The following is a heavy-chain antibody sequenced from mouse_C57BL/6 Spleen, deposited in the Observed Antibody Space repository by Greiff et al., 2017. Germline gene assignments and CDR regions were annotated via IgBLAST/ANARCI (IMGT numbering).Heavy chain of an antibody. CDR3: ARHEQGAYDYDEWFAY. Sequence: VQLQQSGAELVKPGASVKLSCKASGYTFTEYTIHWVKQRSGQGLEWIGWFYPGSGSIKYNEKFKDKATLTADKSSSTVYMELSRLTSEDSAVYVCARHEQGAYDYDEWFAYWGQGTLVTVSA. CDR1: GYTFTEYT. J-gene: IGHJ3*01. V-gene: IGHV1-62-2*01. D-gene: IGHD2-4*01. CDR2: FYPGSGSI.